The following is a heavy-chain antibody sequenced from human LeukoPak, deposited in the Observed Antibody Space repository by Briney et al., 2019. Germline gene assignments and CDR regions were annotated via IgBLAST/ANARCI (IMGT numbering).Heavy chain of an antibody. Sequence: ASVKVSCKASGYTFTSYYMHWVRQAPGQGLEWMGIINPSGGSTSYAQKFQGRVTMTRDTSTSTVYMGLSSLRSEDTAVYYCARAGGGAPAFDIWGQGTMVTVSS. CDR2: INPSGGST. D-gene: IGHD1-26*01. CDR1: GYTFTSYY. J-gene: IGHJ3*02. CDR3: ARAGGGAPAFDI. V-gene: IGHV1-46*01.